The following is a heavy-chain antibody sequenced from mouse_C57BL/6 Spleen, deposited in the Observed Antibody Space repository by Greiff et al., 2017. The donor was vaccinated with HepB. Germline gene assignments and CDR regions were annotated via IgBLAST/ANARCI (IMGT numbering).Heavy chain of an antibody. CDR1: GYSIPSGYY. CDR2: ISYDGSN. Sequence: EVKLMESGPGLVKPSQSLSLPCSVTGYSIPSGYYWNWIRQFPGNKLEWMGYISYDGSNNYNPSLKNRISITRDTSKNQFFLKLNSVTTEDTATYYCARGWLLRSMDYWGQGTSVTVSS. J-gene: IGHJ4*01. V-gene: IGHV3-6*01. CDR3: ARGWLLRSMDY. D-gene: IGHD1-1*01.